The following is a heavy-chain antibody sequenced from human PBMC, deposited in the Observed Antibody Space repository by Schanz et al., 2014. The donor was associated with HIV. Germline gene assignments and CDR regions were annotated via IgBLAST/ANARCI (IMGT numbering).Heavy chain of an antibody. J-gene: IGHJ5*02. Sequence: EVQLLESGGGLVQPGGSLRLSCAASGFTFSTYAMNWVRQAPGKGLEWVSGISGSGGSTYYADSVKGRFTISRDNSKNTLYMQMNSLRVEDTAVYYCAKDMRNYYEWGDWFDHWGQGTVVTVSS. D-gene: IGHD3-22*01. CDR3: AKDMRNYYEWGDWFDH. CDR2: ISGSGGST. CDR1: GFTFSTYA. V-gene: IGHV3-23*01.